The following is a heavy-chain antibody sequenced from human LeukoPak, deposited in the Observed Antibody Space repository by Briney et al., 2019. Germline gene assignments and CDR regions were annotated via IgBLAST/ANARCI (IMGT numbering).Heavy chain of an antibody. CDR1: GFTFSNAW. CDR2: IKSKTDGGTT. CDR3: ARDRLHYGEYEKTFDY. J-gene: IGHJ4*02. V-gene: IGHV3-15*01. Sequence: GGSLRLSCAASGFTFSNAWMSWVRQAPGKGLEWVGRIKSKTDGGTTDYAAPVKGRFTISRDNAKKPLYLQMNSLRAEDSAVYYCARDRLHYGEYEKTFDYWGQGTLVTVSS. D-gene: IGHD4-17*01.